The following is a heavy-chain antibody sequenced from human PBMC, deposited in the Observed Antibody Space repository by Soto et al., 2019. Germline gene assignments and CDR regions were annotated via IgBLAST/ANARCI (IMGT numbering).Heavy chain of an antibody. CDR1: GGSFSGYY. V-gene: IGHV4-34*01. CDR3: ARRYSSGWYHFDY. CDR2: INHSGST. J-gene: IGHJ4*02. D-gene: IGHD6-19*01. Sequence: SETLSLTCAVYGGSFSGYYWSWIRQPPGKGLEWIGEINHSGSTNYNPSLKSRVTISGDTSKNQFSLKPSSVTAADTAVYYCARRYSSGWYHFDYWGQGSLVTVSS.